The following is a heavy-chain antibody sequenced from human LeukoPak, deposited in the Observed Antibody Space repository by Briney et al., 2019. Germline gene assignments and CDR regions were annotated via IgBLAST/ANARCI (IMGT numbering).Heavy chain of an antibody. V-gene: IGHV4-34*01. CDR1: GGSFSGYY. CDR3: ARVLYDYVWGSYRVPLEY. Sequence: SETLSLTCAVYGGSFSGYYWSWIRQPPGKGLEWIGVISHTGSTNYNPSLKSRVTISADTSKNQFSLKLSSVTAADTAVYYCARVLYDYVWGSYRVPLEYWGQGTLVTVSS. CDR2: ISHTGST. J-gene: IGHJ4*02. D-gene: IGHD3-16*02.